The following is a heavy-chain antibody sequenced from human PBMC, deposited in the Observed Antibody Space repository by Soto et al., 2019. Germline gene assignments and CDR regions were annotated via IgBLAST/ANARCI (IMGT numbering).Heavy chain of an antibody. D-gene: IGHD2-21*02. CDR1: GFTFSSYS. V-gene: IGHV3-48*02. CDR2: ISSSSSTI. J-gene: IGHJ4*02. Sequence: EVQLVESGGGLVQPGGSLRLSCAASGFTFSSYSMNWVRQAPGKGLEWVSYISSSSSTIYYADSVKGRFTISRDNAKNSLYLQMNCLRDEDTAVYYCARDGRSYCGGDCSLDYWGQGTLVTVSS. CDR3: ARDGRSYCGGDCSLDY.